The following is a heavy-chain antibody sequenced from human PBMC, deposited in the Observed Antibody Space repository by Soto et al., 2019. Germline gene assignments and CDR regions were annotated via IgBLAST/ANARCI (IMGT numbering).Heavy chain of an antibody. J-gene: IGHJ3*02. Sequence: QMQVVQSGPEVKKPGTSVTVSCKTSGIIFSNSAVQWVRQARGQRLEWLGYIIIAGGGTKYSQNLQGKITITRDMSTNTAYMQLTSLRSEDTAIYYCAAEXXSGXRCCSFDIWGQGTMITVSS. CDR1: GIIFSNSA. D-gene: IGHD2-15*01. CDR2: IIIAGGGT. CDR3: AAEXXSGXRCCSFDI. V-gene: IGHV1-58*01.